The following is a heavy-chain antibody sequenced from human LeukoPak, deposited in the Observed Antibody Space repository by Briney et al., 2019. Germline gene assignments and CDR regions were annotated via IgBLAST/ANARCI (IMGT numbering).Heavy chain of an antibody. CDR1: GYTLTELS. CDR3: ATVEHYYDSSGLDY. J-gene: IGHJ4*02. Sequence: ASVTVSCKVSGYTLTELSMHWVRQAPGKGLEWMGGFDPEDGETIYAQKFQGRVTMTEDTSTDTAYMELSSLRSEDTAVYYCATVEHYYDSSGLDYWGQGTLVTVSS. V-gene: IGHV1-24*01. CDR2: FDPEDGET. D-gene: IGHD3-22*01.